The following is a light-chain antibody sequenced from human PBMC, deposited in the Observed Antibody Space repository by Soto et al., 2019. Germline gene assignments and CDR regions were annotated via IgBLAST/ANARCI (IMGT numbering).Light chain of an antibody. V-gene: IGKV3-15*01. CDR3: QQYKNWPPVT. J-gene: IGKJ4*01. CDR2: GAS. Sequence: ETVMTQSPATLSVSPGDRATLSCRASQSVSSNLAWYQQKPGQAPRLLIYGASIRATGNPARFSGSGSGTEFTLTISSLQSEDFGLYYCQQYKNWPPVTFGGGTKVEIK. CDR1: QSVSSN.